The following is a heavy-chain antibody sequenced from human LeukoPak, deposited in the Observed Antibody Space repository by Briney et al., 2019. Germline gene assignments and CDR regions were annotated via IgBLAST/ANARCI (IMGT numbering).Heavy chain of an antibody. CDR1: GYTFTSYD. D-gene: IGHD3-22*01. CDR2: INPNSGGT. V-gene: IGHV1-2*04. Sequence: GASVKVSCKASGYTFTSYDINWVRQATGQGLEWMGWINPNSGGTNYAQKFQGWVTMTRDTSISTAYMELSRLRSDDTAVYYCARGFPAVGGYYYDSSGYPVFDYWGQGTLVTVSS. CDR3: ARGFPAVGGYYYDSSGYPVFDY. J-gene: IGHJ4*02.